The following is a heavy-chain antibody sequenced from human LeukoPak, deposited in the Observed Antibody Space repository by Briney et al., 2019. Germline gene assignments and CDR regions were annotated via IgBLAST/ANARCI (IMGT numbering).Heavy chain of an antibody. CDR2: ISGSGGST. J-gene: IGHJ4*02. D-gene: IGHD5-18*01. Sequence: GGSLRLSCAASGFTFSSYGMHWVRQAPGKGLEWVSAISGSGGSTYYADSVKGRFTISRDNSKNTLYLQMNSLRAEDTAVYYCAKVPEISGYSYGLSYFDYWGQGTLVTVSS. V-gene: IGHV3-23*01. CDR1: GFTFSSYG. CDR3: AKVPEISGYSYGLSYFDY.